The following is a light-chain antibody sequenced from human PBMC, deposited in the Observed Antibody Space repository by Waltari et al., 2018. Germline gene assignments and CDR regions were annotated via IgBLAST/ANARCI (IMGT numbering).Light chain of an antibody. V-gene: IGKV1-5*03. CDR3: QQYNSSPWT. Sequence: DIQMTQSPSTLSASVGDRVTITCRASQTIYNWLAWYQQKPGKAPKLLIYKASTLESGVPSRFRGSGSGTEFTLTISSLQPDDVATYSCQQYNSSPWTFGQGTKVEVK. CDR1: QTIYNW. CDR2: KAS. J-gene: IGKJ1*01.